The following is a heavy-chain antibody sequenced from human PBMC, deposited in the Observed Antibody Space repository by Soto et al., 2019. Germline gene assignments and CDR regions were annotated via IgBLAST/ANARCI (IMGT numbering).Heavy chain of an antibody. CDR2: ISYDGSNK. Sequence: VGSLRLSCAASGFTFSSYGMHWVRQAPGKGLEWVAVISYDGSNKYYADSVKGRFTISRDNSKNTLYLQMNSLRAEDTAVYYCAKDSAPAYWGQGTLVTVSS. CDR3: AKDSAPAY. CDR1: GFTFSSYG. J-gene: IGHJ4*02. V-gene: IGHV3-30*18.